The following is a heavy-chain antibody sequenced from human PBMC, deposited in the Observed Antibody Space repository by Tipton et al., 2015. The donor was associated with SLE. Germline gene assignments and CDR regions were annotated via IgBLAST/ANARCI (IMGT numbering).Heavy chain of an antibody. CDR1: GITFSNYA. CDR2: ISGSGGTT. V-gene: IGHV3-23*01. D-gene: IGHD2-15*01. J-gene: IGHJ3*02. CDR3: ARGGELVVGIDAFDI. Sequence: SLRLSCAASGITFSNYAMSWVRQAPGEGLQWVSSISGSGGTTYYADSVKGRFTVSRDDSRNTLYLQMNTLRAEDTAVYYCARGGELVVGIDAFDIWGQGTMVTVSS.